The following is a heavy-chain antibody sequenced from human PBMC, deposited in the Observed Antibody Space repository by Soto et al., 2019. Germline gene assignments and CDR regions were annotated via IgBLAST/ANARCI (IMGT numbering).Heavy chain of an antibody. Sequence: GASVKVSCKASGYTFTSYGISWVRQAPGQGLEWMGWISAYNGNTNYAQKLQGRVTMTTDTSTSTAYMELRSLRSDDTAVYYCARVFRKAYYDSSGYELFDYWGQGTLVTVSS. CDR3: ARVFRKAYYDSSGYELFDY. D-gene: IGHD3-22*01. V-gene: IGHV1-18*01. CDR2: ISAYNGNT. CDR1: GYTFTSYG. J-gene: IGHJ4*02.